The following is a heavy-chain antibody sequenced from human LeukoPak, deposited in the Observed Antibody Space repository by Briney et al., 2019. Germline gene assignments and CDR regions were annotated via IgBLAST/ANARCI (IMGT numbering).Heavy chain of an antibody. CDR2: IIPIVGIA. Sequence: ASVTVSCKVSGGTFSTYPISWVRQAPGQGLEWMGGIIPIVGIATYAQKFRGRVTITADKSTNTAYMELSSLRPEDTAVYYCARDGEMAAIYFDYWGQGTLVTVSS. CDR3: ARDGEMAAIYFDY. CDR1: GGTFSTYP. J-gene: IGHJ4*02. V-gene: IGHV1-69*17. D-gene: IGHD5-24*01.